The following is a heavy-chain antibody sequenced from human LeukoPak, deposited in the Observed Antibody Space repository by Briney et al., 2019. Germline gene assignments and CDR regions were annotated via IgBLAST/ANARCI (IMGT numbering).Heavy chain of an antibody. CDR2: IRYDGSNK. J-gene: IGHJ4*02. Sequence: GGSLRLSCAASGFTFSSYGMHWVRQAPGKGLEGVAFIRYDGSNKYYADSVKGRFTISRDNSKNTLYLQMNSLRAEDTAVYYCAKGGYYDSGGYSANVPFDYWAREPWSPSPQ. CDR1: GFTFSSYG. D-gene: IGHD3-22*01. V-gene: IGHV3-30*02. CDR3: AKGGYYDSGGYSANVPFDY.